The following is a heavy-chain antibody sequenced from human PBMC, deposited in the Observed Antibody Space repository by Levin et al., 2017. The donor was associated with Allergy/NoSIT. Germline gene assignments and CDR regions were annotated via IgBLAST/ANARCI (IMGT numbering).Heavy chain of an antibody. Sequence: ASVKVSCKASGYTFTGYYMHWVRQAPGQGREGMGWINPNSGGTNYAQKFQGRVTMTRDTSISTAYMELSRLRSDDTAVYYCARDQVLYGSGIEAAFDIWGQGTMVTVSS. CDR3: ARDQVLYGSGIEAAFDI. D-gene: IGHD3-10*01. J-gene: IGHJ3*02. CDR2: INPNSGGT. CDR1: GYTFTGYY. V-gene: IGHV1-2*02.